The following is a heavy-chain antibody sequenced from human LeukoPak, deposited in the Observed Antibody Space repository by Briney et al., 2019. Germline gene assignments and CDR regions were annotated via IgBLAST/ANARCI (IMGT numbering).Heavy chain of an antibody. CDR3: AKSRGSGSSMARGVNFDC. CDR1: GFTFSSYG. CDR2: IRYDGSNK. J-gene: IGHJ4*02. V-gene: IGHV3-30*02. D-gene: IGHD3-10*01. Sequence: GGSLRLSCAASGFTFSSYGMRWVRQAPGKGLEWVAFIRYDGSNKYYADSVKGRFTISRDNSKNTLYLQMNSLRAEDTAVYYCAKSRGSGSSMARGVNFDCWGQGTLVTVSS.